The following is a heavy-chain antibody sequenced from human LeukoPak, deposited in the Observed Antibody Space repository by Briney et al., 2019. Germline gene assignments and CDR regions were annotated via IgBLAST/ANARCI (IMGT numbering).Heavy chain of an antibody. CDR3: AKDSGGYYGSGSYSTD. CDR1: GFTFDDYA. CDR2: ISWNSGSI. D-gene: IGHD3-10*01. Sequence: GRSLRLSCAASGFTFDDYAMHWVRQAPGKGLEWVSGISWNSGSIVYADSVKGRFTISRDNAKNSLYLQMNSLRAEDTALYYCAKDSGGYYGSGSYSTDWGQGALVTVSS. V-gene: IGHV3-9*01. J-gene: IGHJ4*02.